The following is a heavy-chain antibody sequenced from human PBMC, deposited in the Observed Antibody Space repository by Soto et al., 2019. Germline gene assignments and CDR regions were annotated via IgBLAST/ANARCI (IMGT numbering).Heavy chain of an antibody. CDR3: AKDMQGSGWHVDY. CDR2: ISWNSGSI. V-gene: IGHV3-9*01. CDR1: GFTFDDYA. J-gene: IGHJ4*02. Sequence: EVQLVESGGGLVQPGRSLRLSCAASGFTFDDYAMHWVRQAPGKGLEWVSGISWNSGSIGYVDSVKGRFTISRDNRKNLLDLPMRKPEAEETAFFYLAKDMQGSGWHVDYWGQGTLVTVSS. D-gene: IGHD6-19*01.